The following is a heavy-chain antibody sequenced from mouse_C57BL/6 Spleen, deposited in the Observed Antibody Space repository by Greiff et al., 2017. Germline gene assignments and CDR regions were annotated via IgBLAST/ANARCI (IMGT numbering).Heavy chain of an antibody. Sequence: QVQLPQSGAELVKPGASVKLSCTASGYTFTSYWLQWVNQRPGQGLEWIGEIDPSDSYTNYNPKFKGKATLTVDPSSSTAYMQLSSLTSDDAAVYYGARDSNYHGPWFAYWGQGTLVTVSA. V-gene: IGHV1-50*01. CDR2: IDPSDSYT. J-gene: IGHJ3*01. CDR3: ARDSNYHGPWFAY. CDR1: GYTFTSYW. D-gene: IGHD2-5*01.